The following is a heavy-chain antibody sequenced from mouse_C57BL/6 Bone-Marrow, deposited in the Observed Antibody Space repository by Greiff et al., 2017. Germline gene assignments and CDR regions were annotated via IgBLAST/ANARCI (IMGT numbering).Heavy chain of an antibody. CDR3: AGGLGRVYYAMDH. V-gene: IGHV1-7*01. D-gene: IGHD4-1*01. CDR1: GYTFTSYW. CDR2: INPSSGYT. J-gene: IGHJ4*01. Sequence: QVQLKQSGAELAKPGASVKLSCKASGYTFTSYWMHWVKQRPGQGLEWIGYINPSSGYTKYNQKFKDKATLTADKSSSTAYMQLSSLTYEDSAVYYWAGGLGRVYYAMDHWGQRTSVTVSS.